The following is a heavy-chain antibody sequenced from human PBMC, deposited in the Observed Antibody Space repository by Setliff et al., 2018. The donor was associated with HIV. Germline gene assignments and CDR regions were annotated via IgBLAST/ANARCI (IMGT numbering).Heavy chain of an antibody. CDR2: INHSGNT. D-gene: IGHD1-26*01. CDR1: GGSLSDHY. CDR3: ARGSLGVGRRRPFDP. J-gene: IGHJ5*02. V-gene: IGHV4-34*01. Sequence: SETLPLTCAVYGGSLSDHYWSWIRQPPGKGLEWIGEINHSGNTNYKESLKSRVTMSVGTSNNHFSLNLNSVTAADTAVYYCARGSLGVGRRRPFDPWGQGTLVTVSS.